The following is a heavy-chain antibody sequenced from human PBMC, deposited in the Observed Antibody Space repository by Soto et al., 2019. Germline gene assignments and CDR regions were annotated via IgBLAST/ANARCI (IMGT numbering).Heavy chain of an antibody. CDR1: GGTFSSYA. J-gene: IGHJ4*02. V-gene: IGHV1-69*01. CDR2: IIPIFGTA. D-gene: IGHD3-10*01. Sequence: QVQLVQSGAEVKKPGSSVKVSCKASGGTFSSYAISWVRQAPGQGLEWMGGIIPIFGTANYAQKFQGRVTITADESTSTAYMELSSLRSEHTAVYYCASYYYGSGSYYPEKFDYWGQGTLVTVSS. CDR3: ASYYYGSGSYYPEKFDY.